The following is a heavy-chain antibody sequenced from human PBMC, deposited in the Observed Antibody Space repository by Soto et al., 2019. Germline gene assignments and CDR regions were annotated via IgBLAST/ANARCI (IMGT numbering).Heavy chain of an antibody. CDR2: IYYSGST. CDR3: AKWGRGAGTSSS. J-gene: IGHJ4*02. Sequence: PGETLSLTCTVSGGSISSSSYYWGWIRPPPGKGLEWLGSIYYSGSTYYNPSLKSRGTISVDTSKNQFSLKLSYVTAADTAVYYLAKWGRGAGTSSSWGQGTLVTVSS. D-gene: IGHD1-1*01. V-gene: IGHV4-39*01. CDR1: GGSISSSSYY.